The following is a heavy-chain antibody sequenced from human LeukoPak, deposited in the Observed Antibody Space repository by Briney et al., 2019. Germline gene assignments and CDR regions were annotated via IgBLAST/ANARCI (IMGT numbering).Heavy chain of an antibody. CDR3: ARFFGATSSYIEY. CDR2: IYPGDSDT. J-gene: IGHJ4*02. Sequence: GEYLKNSCKGSGYSFTSDWIGWVRQMPGKGLEWMGIIYPGDSDTRYSPSFQGQVNISADQFISTAYLQWSSLKASDSAISYCARFFGATSSYIEYWGRGSLVTVSS. V-gene: IGHV5-51*01. CDR1: GYSFTSDW. D-gene: IGHD5-24*01.